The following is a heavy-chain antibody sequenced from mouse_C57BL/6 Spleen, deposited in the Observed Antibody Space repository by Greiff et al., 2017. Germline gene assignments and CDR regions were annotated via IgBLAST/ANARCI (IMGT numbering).Heavy chain of an antibody. CDR2: IYPRSGNT. Sequence: QVQLKQSGAELARPGASVKLSCKASGYTFTSYGISWVKQRTGQGLEWIGEIYPRSGNTYYNEKFKGKATLTADKSSSTAYMELRSLTSEDSAVYFCARRWEGYAMDYWGQGTSVTVSS. CDR1: GYTFTSYG. D-gene: IGHD2-3*01. CDR3: ARRWEGYAMDY. J-gene: IGHJ4*01. V-gene: IGHV1-81*01.